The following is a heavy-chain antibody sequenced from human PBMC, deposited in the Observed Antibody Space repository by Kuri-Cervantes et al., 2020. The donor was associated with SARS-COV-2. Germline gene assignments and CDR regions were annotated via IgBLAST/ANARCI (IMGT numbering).Heavy chain of an antibody. D-gene: IGHD4/OR15-4a*01. Sequence: SVKVSCKASGDTFTYRFLHWVRQAPGQAPEWMGWITPFNGNTKYAQKFQDRVTITRDRSMNTAYMELSSLRSEDTAMYYCARSGPGAISREDGALDIWGQRTMVTVSS. CDR1: GDTFTYRF. V-gene: IGHV1-45*02. CDR2: ITPFNGNT. J-gene: IGHJ3*02. CDR3: ARSGPGAISREDGALDI.